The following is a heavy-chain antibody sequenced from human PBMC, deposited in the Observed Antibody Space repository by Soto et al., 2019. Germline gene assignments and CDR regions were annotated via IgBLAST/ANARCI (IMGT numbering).Heavy chain of an antibody. CDR2: IYSTGST. Sequence: QVQLQESGPGLVKPSETLSLTCTISGGSISGYYWNWIRQPAGKGLEWIGRIYSTGSTKFNPSLKSRVTMSVDTSKNQFSLKLTSVTAADTALYYCARSFCYGSGSAHNDLGYWGQGTLVTVSS. J-gene: IGHJ4*02. D-gene: IGHD3-10*01. CDR3: ARSFCYGSGSAHNDLGY. V-gene: IGHV4-4*07. CDR1: GGSISGYY.